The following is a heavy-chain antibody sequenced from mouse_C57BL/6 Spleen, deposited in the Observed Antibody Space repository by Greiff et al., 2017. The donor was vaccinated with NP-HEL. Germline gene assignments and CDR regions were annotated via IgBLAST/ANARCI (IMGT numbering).Heavy chain of an antibody. V-gene: IGHV1-76*01. CDR1: GYTFTDYY. CDR3: ARSMYYYGSSYRPSYAMDY. D-gene: IGHD1-1*01. Sequence: QVQLQQSGAELVRPGASVKLSCKASGYTFTDYYINWVKQRPGQGLEWIARIYPGSGNTYYNEKFKGKATLTAEKSSSTAYMQLSSLTSEDSAVYYCARSMYYYGSSYRPSYAMDYWGQGTSVTVSS. CDR2: IYPGSGNT. J-gene: IGHJ4*01.